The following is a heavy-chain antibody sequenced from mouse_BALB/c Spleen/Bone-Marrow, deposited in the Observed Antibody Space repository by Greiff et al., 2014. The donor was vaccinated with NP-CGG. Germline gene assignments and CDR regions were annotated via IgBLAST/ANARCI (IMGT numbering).Heavy chain of an antibody. CDR1: GFTFSSYG. CDR2: ISSGGSYT. CDR3: ARRGYGNSYWYFDV. Sequence: EVQRVESGGDLVKPGGSLKLSCAASGFTFSSYGMSWVRQTPDKRLEWVATISSGGSYTYYPDSVKGRFTISRDNAKNTLYLQMSSLKSEDTAMYYCARRGYGNSYWYFDVWGAGTTLTVSS. D-gene: IGHD2-10*02. J-gene: IGHJ1*01. V-gene: IGHV5-6*01.